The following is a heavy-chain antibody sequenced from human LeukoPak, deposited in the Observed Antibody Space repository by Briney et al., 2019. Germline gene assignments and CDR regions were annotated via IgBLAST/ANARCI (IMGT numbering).Heavy chain of an antibody. CDR3: ARHGYCTNGVCPAFDI. V-gene: IGHV5-51*01. CDR1: GYNFTIYW. CDR2: IYPGDSDT. J-gene: IGHJ3*02. Sequence: GESLKISCKGSGYNFTIYWIGWVRQMPGKGLEWMGIIYPGDSDTRYSPSFQGQVTISADKSTSTAYLQWSSLKASDTAMYYCARHGYCTNGVCPAFDIWGQGTMVTVSS. D-gene: IGHD2-8*01.